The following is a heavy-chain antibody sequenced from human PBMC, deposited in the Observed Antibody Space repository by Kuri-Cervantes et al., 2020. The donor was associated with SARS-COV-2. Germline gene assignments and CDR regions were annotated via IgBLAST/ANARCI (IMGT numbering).Heavy chain of an antibody. D-gene: IGHD1-1*01. Sequence: SCAISGDSVSSNSAGWNWIRQSPSRGLEWLGRTYYRSKWYHDYAVPVKSRIIINPDTSKNQFSLQLSSVTPEDTAVYYCARVTTGTLDYWGQGTLVTVSS. CDR1: GDSVSSNSAG. J-gene: IGHJ4*02. V-gene: IGHV6-1*01. CDR3: ARVTTGTLDY. CDR2: TYYRSKWYH.